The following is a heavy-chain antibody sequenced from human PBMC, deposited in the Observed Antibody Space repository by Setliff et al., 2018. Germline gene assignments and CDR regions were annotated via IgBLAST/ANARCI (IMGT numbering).Heavy chain of an antibody. CDR2: IKHGGTT. J-gene: IGHJ4*02. V-gene: IGHV4-38-2*01. D-gene: IGHD2-8*01. CDR3: ARHAITSGGRPDYFDN. Sequence: PSETLSLTCRVSGYSIGSDYFWAWVRQPPGKGLEWVATIKHGGTTYYNPSLRSRVIISVDASKNAFSLRLNSVTAADTAVFYCARHAITSGGRPDYFDNWGPATRVTAPQ. CDR1: GYSIGSDYF.